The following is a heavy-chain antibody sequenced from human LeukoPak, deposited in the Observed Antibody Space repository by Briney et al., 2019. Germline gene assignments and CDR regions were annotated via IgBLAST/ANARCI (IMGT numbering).Heavy chain of an antibody. CDR2: IISGGST. J-gene: IGHJ4*02. V-gene: IGHV3-23*01. CDR1: GFTFSSYA. CDR3: AKGANWNYVLEY. D-gene: IGHD1-7*01. Sequence: GGSLRLSCVASGFTFSSYAMNWVRQAPGKGLEWVASIISGGSTYYADSVKGRFTISRDNSKNTLYLQMNSLRAEDTAVYYCAKGANWNYVLEYWGQGTLATVSS.